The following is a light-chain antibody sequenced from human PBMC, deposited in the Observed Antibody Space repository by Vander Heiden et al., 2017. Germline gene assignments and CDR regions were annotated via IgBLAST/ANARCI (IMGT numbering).Light chain of an antibody. Sequence: DNAMTQSPLSLPVTTREPASISCTSSQSLLHRNGNNNLDGYLQKPGRSTPRLIYLGSTRASGVPDRLSGSGSGTDFTLNTSRVEAEDVGVYYCMQALHTPPWTFGQGTKVEIK. CDR2: LGS. J-gene: IGKJ1*01. V-gene: IGKV2-28*01. CDR1: QSLLHRNGNNN. CDR3: MQALHTPPWT.